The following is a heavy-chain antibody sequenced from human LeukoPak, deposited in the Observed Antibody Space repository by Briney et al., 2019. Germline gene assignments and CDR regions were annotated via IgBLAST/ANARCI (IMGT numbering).Heavy chain of an antibody. CDR1: GFTFSSYW. V-gene: IGHV3-74*01. J-gene: IGHJ4*02. CDR3: AKDAPYCSGGSCYDHFDY. D-gene: IGHD2-15*01. Sequence: GGSLRLSCAASGFTFSSYWMHWVRQAPGKGLVWVSRINSDGSSTSYADSVKGRFTISRDNAKNTLYLQMNSLRAEDTAVYYCAKDAPYCSGGSCYDHFDYWGQGTLVTVSS. CDR2: INSDGSST.